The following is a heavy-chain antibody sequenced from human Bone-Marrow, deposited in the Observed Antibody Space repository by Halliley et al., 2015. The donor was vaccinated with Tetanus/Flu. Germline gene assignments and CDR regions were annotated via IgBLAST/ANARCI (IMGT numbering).Heavy chain of an antibody. CDR3: VKDRLDCTDGVCYAFDQ. CDR2: ISPNGGST. CDR1: GFTFSNYA. V-gene: IGHV3-64*03. D-gene: IGHD2-8*01. Sequence: QLVQSGGGLVQPGGSLRLSCSASGFTFSNYAMHWVRQAPGKGLEYVSAISPNGGSTYFADSVKGRFTISRDNSRNTLYLQMSSLRAEDTALYYCVKDRLDCTDGVCYAFDQWGQGTLVTVSS. J-gene: IGHJ4*02.